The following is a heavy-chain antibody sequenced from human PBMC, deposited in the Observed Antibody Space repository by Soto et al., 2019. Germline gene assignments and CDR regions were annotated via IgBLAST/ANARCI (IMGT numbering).Heavy chain of an antibody. V-gene: IGHV4-59*11. Sequence: QVQLQESGPGLLKPSETLSLNCTVSGGSLTNLYWSWIRQSPGKGLEWIGFIYYSGTTNYNPSLKSRVTISIGTSKNPFALKLTSVTAADTAVYYCVREGDSSDWFGGWFDSGGQGALVTVSS. CDR2: IYYSGTT. J-gene: IGHJ5*01. CDR1: GGSLTNLY. D-gene: IGHD6-19*01. CDR3: VREGDSSDWFGGWFDS.